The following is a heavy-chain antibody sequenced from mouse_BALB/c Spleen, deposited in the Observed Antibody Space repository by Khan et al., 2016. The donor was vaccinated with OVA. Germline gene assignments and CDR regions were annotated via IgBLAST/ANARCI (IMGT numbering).Heavy chain of an antibody. CDR2: IYPRNSDT. D-gene: IGHD2-1*01. Sequence: VQLQQSGTVLARPGASVKMSCKASGYTFTSYWMHWIKQRPGQGLEWIGAIYPRNSDTNYNQKFKGKAKLTAVTSTSTAYLELNSLTNEDSAVDYCTRNGFGNYDNWDYWGQGTTLTGSS. V-gene: IGHV1-5*01. CDR1: GYTFTSYW. CDR3: TRNGFGNYDNWDY. J-gene: IGHJ2*01.